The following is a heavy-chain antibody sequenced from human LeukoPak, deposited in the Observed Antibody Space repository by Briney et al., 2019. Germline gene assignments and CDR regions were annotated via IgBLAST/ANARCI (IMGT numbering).Heavy chain of an antibody. D-gene: IGHD5-12*01. V-gene: IGHV3-48*01. CDR2: ISSSSSTI. CDR1: GFTFSNYW. CDR3: ARDYRGAFDI. Sequence: GSLRLSCVASGFTFSNYWMSWVRQAPGKGLEWVSYISSSSSTIYYADSVKGRFTISRDNAKNSLYLQMNSLRAEDTAVYYCARDYRGAFDIWGQGTMVTVSS. J-gene: IGHJ3*02.